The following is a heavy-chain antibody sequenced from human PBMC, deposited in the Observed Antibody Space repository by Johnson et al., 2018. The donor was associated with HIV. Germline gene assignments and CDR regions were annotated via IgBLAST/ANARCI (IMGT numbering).Heavy chain of an antibody. D-gene: IGHD3-22*01. J-gene: IGHJ3*02. CDR2: IYSGGST. CDR3: ARGDDSSAWGAFDI. Sequence: VQLVESVGGLVQPGGSLRLSCAASGFTVSSNYMSWVRQAPGKGLEWVSVIYSGGSTYYADSVKGRFTISRDNSKNTLYLQMNSLRAEDTAVYYCARGDDSSAWGAFDIWGQGTMVTVSS. CDR1: GFTVSSNY. V-gene: IGHV3-66*01.